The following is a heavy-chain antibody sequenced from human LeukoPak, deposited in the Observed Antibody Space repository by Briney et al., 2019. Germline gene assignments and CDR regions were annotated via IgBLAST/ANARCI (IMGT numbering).Heavy chain of an antibody. V-gene: IGHV1-69*05. CDR3: ARDKDSYSISWYYFDY. J-gene: IGHJ4*02. CDR1: GGTFSSYA. D-gene: IGHD6-13*01. Sequence: ASVKVSCKASGGTFSSYAISWVRQAPGQGLEWMGGIIPIFGTANYAQKFQGRVTITTDESTSTAYMELSSLRSEDTAVYYCARDKDSYSISWYYFDYWGQGTLVTASS. CDR2: IIPIFGTA.